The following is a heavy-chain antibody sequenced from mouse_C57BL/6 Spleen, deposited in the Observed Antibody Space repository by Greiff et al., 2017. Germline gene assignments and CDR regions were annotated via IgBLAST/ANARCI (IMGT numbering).Heavy chain of an antibody. Sequence: QVQLQQPGAELVKPGASVKMSCKASGYTFTSYWLTWVKQRPGQGLEWIGDIYPGSGSTNYNEKFKSKATLTVDTSSSTAYMQLSSLTSEDSAVYYCARGQLRLRGYYFDYWGQGTTLTVSS. D-gene: IGHD3-2*02. J-gene: IGHJ2*01. CDR3: ARGQLRLRGYYFDY. CDR2: IYPGSGST. CDR1: GYTFTSYW. V-gene: IGHV1-55*01.